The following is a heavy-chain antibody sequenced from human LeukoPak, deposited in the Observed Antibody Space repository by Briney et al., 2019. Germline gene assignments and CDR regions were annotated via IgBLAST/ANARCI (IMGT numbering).Heavy chain of an antibody. Sequence: PEASVKVSCKASGGTFSSYAISWVRQAPGQGLEWMGGIIPIFGTANYAQKFQGRVTITTDESTSTAYMELSSLRSEDTAVYYCASSYSSGWYSPGHDAFDIWGQGTMVTVSS. V-gene: IGHV1-69*05. CDR2: IIPIFGTA. CDR3: ASSYSSGWYSPGHDAFDI. CDR1: GGTFSSYA. D-gene: IGHD6-19*01. J-gene: IGHJ3*02.